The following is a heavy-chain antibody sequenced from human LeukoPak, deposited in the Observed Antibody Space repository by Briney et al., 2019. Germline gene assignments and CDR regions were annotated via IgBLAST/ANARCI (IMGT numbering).Heavy chain of an antibody. Sequence: ASVKVSCKASGYTFTGYYVHWVRQAPGHGLEWMGWINPYSGGTNYAQNFQGRVTMTRDTSITTAYMDLSGPRSDDTAVHYCARGSRAMATTDFDYWGQGTLVIVSS. CDR1: GYTFTGYY. CDR2: INPYSGGT. CDR3: ARGSRAMATTDFDY. V-gene: IGHV1-2*02. D-gene: IGHD5-24*01. J-gene: IGHJ4*02.